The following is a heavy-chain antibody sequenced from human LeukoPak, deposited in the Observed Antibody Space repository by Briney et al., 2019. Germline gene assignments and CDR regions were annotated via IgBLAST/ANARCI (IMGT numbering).Heavy chain of an antibody. J-gene: IGHJ6*03. CDR1: GFTFSSYE. D-gene: IGHD1-26*01. CDR3: ARTNSGSYFRYYYYYYMDV. Sequence: GGSLRLSCAASGFTFSSYEMNWVRQAPGKGLEWVSYISSSGSNIYYADSVKGRFTISRDNAKNSLYLQMNSLRAEDTAVYYCARTNSGSYFRYYYYYYMDVRGKGTTVTISS. V-gene: IGHV3-48*03. CDR2: ISSSGSNI.